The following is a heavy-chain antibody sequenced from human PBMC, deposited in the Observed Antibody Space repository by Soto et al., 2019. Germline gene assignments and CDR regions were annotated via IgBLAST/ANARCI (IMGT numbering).Heavy chain of an antibody. CDR2: ISYDGSNK. Sequence: GGPLRLSGGTSGFTFSSYGLHWVRQAPGKGLEWVAVISYDGSNKYYADSVKGRFTISRDNSKNTLYLQMNSLRAEDTAVYYCAKDRQQLVYYFDYWGQGTLVTVSS. J-gene: IGHJ4*02. D-gene: IGHD6-13*01. CDR1: GFTFSSYG. CDR3: AKDRQQLVYYFDY. V-gene: IGHV3-30*18.